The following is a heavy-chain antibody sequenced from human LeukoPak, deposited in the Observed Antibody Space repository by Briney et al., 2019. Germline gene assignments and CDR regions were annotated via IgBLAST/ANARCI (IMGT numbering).Heavy chain of an antibody. CDR3: ARDIAAAGTQPLDYYYYGMDV. J-gene: IGHJ6*02. V-gene: IGHV3-30*02. CDR2: IRYDANNK. Sequence: GGSLRLSCAASGFTFSSYGMHWVRQAPGKGLGWVAFIRYDANNKYYADSVKGRFTISRDNSKNTLYLQMNSLRAEDTAVYYCARDIAAAGTQPLDYYYYGMDVWGQGTTVTVSS. CDR1: GFTFSSYG. D-gene: IGHD6-13*01.